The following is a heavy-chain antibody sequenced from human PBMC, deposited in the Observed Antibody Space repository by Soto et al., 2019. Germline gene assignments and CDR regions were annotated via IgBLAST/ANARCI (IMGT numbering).Heavy chain of an antibody. D-gene: IGHD3-16*01. CDR1: GYTFTNFG. CDR2: ISAYNGNT. CDR3: ARGGTPFDY. V-gene: IGHV1-18*01. Sequence: QVQLVQSGAEVKKPGASVKVSCKTSGYTFTNFGLSWVRQAPGQGLEWMGWISAYNGNTNYAQNFQGRVTMTTDTSTSTAYMELRRLRPDEAAVYCCARGGTPFDYWGQGTLVTVSS. J-gene: IGHJ4*02.